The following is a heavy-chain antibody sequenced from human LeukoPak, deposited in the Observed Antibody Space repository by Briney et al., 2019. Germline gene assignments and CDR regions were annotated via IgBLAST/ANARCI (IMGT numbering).Heavy chain of an antibody. D-gene: IGHD3-22*01. CDR3: AKATGPDFDSSGYEN. V-gene: IGHV3-9*01. J-gene: IGHJ4*02. Sequence: GRSLRLSCAASGFAFDDYAMHWVRQAPGKGLEWVSGISWNSGSIGYADSVKGRFTISRDNAKNSLYLQMNSLRAEDTALYHCAKATGPDFDSSGYENWGQGTLVTVSS. CDR2: ISWNSGSI. CDR1: GFAFDDYA.